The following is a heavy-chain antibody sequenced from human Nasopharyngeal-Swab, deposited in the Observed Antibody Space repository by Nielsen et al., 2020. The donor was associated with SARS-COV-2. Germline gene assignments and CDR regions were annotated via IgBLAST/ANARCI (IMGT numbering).Heavy chain of an antibody. CDR1: GGTFSSYA. D-gene: IGHD6-19*01. V-gene: IGHV1-69*13. J-gene: IGHJ6*03. CDR3: ARGGWKRYYYYYYMDV. Sequence: SVKVSCKASGGTFSSYAISWVRQAPGQGLEWMGGIIPIFGTANYAQKFQGRVTITADESTSTAYKELSSLRSEDTAVYYCARGGWKRYYYYYYMDVWGKGTTVTVSS. CDR2: IIPIFGTA.